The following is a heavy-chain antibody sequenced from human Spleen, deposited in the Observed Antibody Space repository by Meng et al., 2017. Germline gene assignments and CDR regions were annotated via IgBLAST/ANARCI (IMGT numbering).Heavy chain of an antibody. CDR1: GGSFSGYY. D-gene: IGHD5-12*01. CDR3: AGRVATIPTDEYYFDY. J-gene: IGHJ4*02. V-gene: IGHV4-34*01. Sequence: QVQLRRWGAGLLKPSETLSLTCAVYGGSFSGYYWSWIRQPPGKGLEWIGEINHSGSTNYNPSLKSRVTISVDTSKNQFSLKLSSVTAADTAVYYCAGRVATIPTDEYYFDYWGQGTLVTVSS. CDR2: INHSGST.